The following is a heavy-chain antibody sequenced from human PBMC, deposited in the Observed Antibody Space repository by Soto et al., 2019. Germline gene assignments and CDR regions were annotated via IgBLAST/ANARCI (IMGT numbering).Heavy chain of an antibody. CDR1: GFNFTRYG. J-gene: IGHJ4*02. CDR2: ISKDGSKI. Sequence: GGSQRVSCVASGFNFTRYGRHWVRQAPGKGLEWVALISKDGSKILYADSVKGRFTISRDNSENTLYLQTDSLRADDTSLYYCVRAEFDYWGQGTLVTVSS. CDR3: VRAEFDY. V-gene: IGHV3-30*03.